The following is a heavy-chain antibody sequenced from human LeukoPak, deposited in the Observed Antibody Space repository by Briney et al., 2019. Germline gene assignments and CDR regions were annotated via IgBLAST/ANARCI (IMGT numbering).Heavy chain of an antibody. CDR1: GGSVRRGNYY. CDR2: IYTSGTT. D-gene: IGHD6-6*01. Sequence: SETLSLTCTVSGGSVRRGNYYWTWIRQPAGSGLEWFGRIYTSGTTDYNPSLRTRVTISVDASRNQFSLNLSSVTAADTAVYYCARWSGSVTARNYYSYMDVWGEGTTVTVSS. CDR3: ARWSGSVTARNYYSYMDV. J-gene: IGHJ6*03. V-gene: IGHV4-61*02.